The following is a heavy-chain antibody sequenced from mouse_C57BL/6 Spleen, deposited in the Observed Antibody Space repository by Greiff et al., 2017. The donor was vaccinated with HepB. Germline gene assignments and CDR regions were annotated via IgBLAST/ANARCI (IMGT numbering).Heavy chain of an antibody. Sequence: VQLVESGAELVKPGASVKLSCKASGYTFTEYTIHWVKQRSGQGLEWIGWFYPGSGSIKYNEKFKDKATLTADKSSSTVYMELSRLTSEDSAVYFCARHLHYYGSSYPYYFDYWGQGTTLTVSS. CDR2: FYPGSGSI. D-gene: IGHD1-1*01. CDR1: GYTFTEYT. CDR3: ARHLHYYGSSYPYYFDY. V-gene: IGHV1-62-2*01. J-gene: IGHJ2*01.